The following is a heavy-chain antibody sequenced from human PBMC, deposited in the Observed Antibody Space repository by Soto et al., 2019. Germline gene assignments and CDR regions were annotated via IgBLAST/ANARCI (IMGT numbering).Heavy chain of an antibody. D-gene: IGHD3-10*01. CDR3: ARSRKFTYYYGSGSYSGWWFDP. V-gene: IGHV4-34*01. CDR1: GGSFSGYY. J-gene: IGHJ5*02. Sequence: SETLSLTCAVYGGSFSGYYWSWIRQPPGKGLEWIGEINHSGSTNYNPSLKSRVTISVDTSKNQFSLKLSSVTAADTAVYYCARSRKFTYYYGSGSYSGWWFDPWGQGTLVTVSS. CDR2: INHSGST.